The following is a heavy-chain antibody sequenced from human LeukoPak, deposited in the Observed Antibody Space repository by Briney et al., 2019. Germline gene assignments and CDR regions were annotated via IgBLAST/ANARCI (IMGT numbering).Heavy chain of an antibody. CDR3: ARAPYGNYYYYYMDV. V-gene: IGHV3-53*01. D-gene: IGHD3-10*01. CDR1: GFTVSSNY. Sequence: GGSLRLSCAASGFTVSSNYMSWVRQAPGKGLEWVSIIYSGGSTYYAGSVQGRLTISRDNSKNTLYLQMNSLRAEDTAVYYCARAPYGNYYYYYMDVWGKGTTVTVSS. J-gene: IGHJ6*03. CDR2: IYSGGST.